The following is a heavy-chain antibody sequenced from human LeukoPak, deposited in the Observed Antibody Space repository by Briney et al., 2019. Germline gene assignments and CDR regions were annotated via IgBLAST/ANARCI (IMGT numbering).Heavy chain of an antibody. J-gene: IGHJ4*02. CDR1: GGTFDNYA. CDR2: IIPMLGKT. D-gene: IGHD2-2*01. Sequence: SVKVSCKASGGTFDNYAVSWVREAPGLGLEWMGRIIPMLGKTNSAQKFQDRDTITADKSTGTAYMELTNLRPDDTAVYFCARGLFGGFAAAPFDHWGQGTLVTVSP. CDR3: ARGLFGGFAAAPFDH. V-gene: IGHV1-69*04.